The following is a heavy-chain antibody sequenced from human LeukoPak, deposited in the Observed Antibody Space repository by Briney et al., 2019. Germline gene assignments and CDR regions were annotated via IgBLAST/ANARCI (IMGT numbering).Heavy chain of an antibody. J-gene: IGHJ4*02. V-gene: IGHV1-69*06. Sequence: SVKVSCKASGGTFSSYAISWVRQAPGQGLEWMGGIIPIFGTANYAQKFQGRVTITADKSTSTAYMELSGLRSEDTAVYYCARLGYCSSTSCHNYDYWGQGTLVTVSS. CDR1: GGTFSSYA. D-gene: IGHD2-2*01. CDR3: ARLGYCSSTSCHNYDY. CDR2: IIPIFGTA.